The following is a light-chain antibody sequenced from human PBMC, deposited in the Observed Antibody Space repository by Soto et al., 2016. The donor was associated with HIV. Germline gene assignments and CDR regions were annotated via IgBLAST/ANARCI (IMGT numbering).Light chain of an antibody. J-gene: IGLJ1*01. CDR2: QDT. CDR1: KLGDKF. CDR3: QAWDSRTAP. V-gene: IGLV3-1*01. Sequence: SYDLTQPPSVSVSPGQTATISCSGDKLGDKFVSWYQQRPGQSPLLVIFQDTKRPSGIPERFSGSISGNTATLTLSETQAMDEGDYYCQAWDSRTAPFGTGTQVTVL.